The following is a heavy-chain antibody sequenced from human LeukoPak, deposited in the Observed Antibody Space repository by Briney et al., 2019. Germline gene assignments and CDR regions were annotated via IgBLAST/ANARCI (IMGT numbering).Heavy chain of an antibody. D-gene: IGHD6-13*01. V-gene: IGHV1-18*01. CDR1: GYSFTSYG. CDR3: ARDRWYSRNWNDAVDI. Sequence: ASVKVSCKTSGYSFTSYGISWVRQAPIQGLEWMGWISAYNGNTNYAQKVQGRVTMTADTSTSTAYMELRSLRSDDTAVYYCARDRWYSRNWNDAVDIWGQGTMVTVSS. CDR2: ISAYNGNT. J-gene: IGHJ3*02.